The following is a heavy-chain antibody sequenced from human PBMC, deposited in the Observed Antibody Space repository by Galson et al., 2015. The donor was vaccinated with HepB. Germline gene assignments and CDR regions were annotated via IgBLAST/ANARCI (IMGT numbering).Heavy chain of an antibody. D-gene: IGHD6-19*01. Sequence: LRLSCAASGFTFSSYGLHWVRQAPGKGLEWVAVISYDGSNKYYADSVKGRFTISRDNSKNTLYLQMNSLRAEDTAVYYCAKDGARWLGLYYFDYWGQGTLVTVSS. CDR1: GFTFSSYG. V-gene: IGHV3-30*18. CDR2: ISYDGSNK. J-gene: IGHJ4*02. CDR3: AKDGARWLGLYYFDY.